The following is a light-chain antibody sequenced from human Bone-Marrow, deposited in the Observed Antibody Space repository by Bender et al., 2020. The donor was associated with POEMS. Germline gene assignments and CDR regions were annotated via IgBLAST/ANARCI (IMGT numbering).Light chain of an antibody. V-gene: IGLV1-44*01. J-gene: IGLJ3*02. CDR1: SSNIGTNP. CDR2: INN. CDR3: AACEDSLDSWV. Sequence: QSVLTQPPSASGTPGQRVTISCSGSSSNIGTNPVNWYQQLPGTAPKLLIYINNQRPSGVPDRFSGSKSGTSASLAISCLQYEAETDYYCAACEDSLDSWVYGGGTKFTFL.